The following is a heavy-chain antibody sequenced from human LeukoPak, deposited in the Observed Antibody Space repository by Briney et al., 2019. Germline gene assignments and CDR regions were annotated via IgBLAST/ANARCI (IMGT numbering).Heavy chain of an antibody. CDR1: GYPINNAYY. J-gene: IGHJ6*03. CDR2: LYHPDST. CDR3: ARQYDSYFYYYLDL. V-gene: IGHV4-38-2*01. D-gene: IGHD2-2*01. Sequence: SETLSLTCGVSGYPINNAYYWVWIRQPPGKGLEWIGSLYHPDSTYYNPSLKSRVTMSVDTSRNQFSLRLSFVTAADTAVYYCARQYDSYFYYYLDLWGTGTTVTVS.